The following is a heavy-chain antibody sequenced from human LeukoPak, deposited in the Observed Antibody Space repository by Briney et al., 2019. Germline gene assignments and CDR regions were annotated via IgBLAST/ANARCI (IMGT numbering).Heavy chain of an antibody. V-gene: IGHV4-34*01. Sequence: PSETLSLTCAVYGGSFSGYYWSWIRQPPGKGLEWIGEIHHSGSTNYNPSLKSRVTISVDTSKNQFSLKLSSVTPADTAVYYCARGGGVTYYDSTGYLWYFDYWGQGTLVTVSS. J-gene: IGHJ4*02. CDR3: ARGGGVTYYDSTGYLWYFDY. CDR1: GGSFSGYY. D-gene: IGHD3-22*01. CDR2: IHHSGST.